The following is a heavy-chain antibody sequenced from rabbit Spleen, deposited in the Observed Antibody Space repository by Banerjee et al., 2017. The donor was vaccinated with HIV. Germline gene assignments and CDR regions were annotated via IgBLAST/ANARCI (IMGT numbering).Heavy chain of an antibody. V-gene: IGHV1S45*01. CDR3: ARAYDNDGFNL. J-gene: IGHJ4*01. CDR2: IKISDGST. Sequence: QEQLEESGGDLVKPEGSLTLTCTASGFSFSSGYYMCWVRQAPGKGLEWIGCIKISDGSTYYASWAKGRFTISKTSSTTVTLQMTSLTAADTATHFCARAYDNDGFNLWGQGTLVTVS. D-gene: IGHD1-1*01. CDR1: GFSFSSGYY.